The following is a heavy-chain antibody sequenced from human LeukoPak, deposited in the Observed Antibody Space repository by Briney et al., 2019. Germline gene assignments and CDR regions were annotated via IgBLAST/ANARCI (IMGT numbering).Heavy chain of an antibody. CDR3: ARGAARMVEVAPIISFEF. J-gene: IGHJ4*02. D-gene: IGHD5-24*01. CDR2: IYYSGST. V-gene: IGHV4-39*07. CDR1: GASISSSDYY. Sequence: PSETLSLTCNVSGASISSSDYYWGWIRQPPGKGLEWIGSIYYSGSTYYNPSLKSRVTMSVDTSKNQFSLKLSSVTAADTAVYYCARGAARMVEVAPIISFEFWGQGTLVTVSS.